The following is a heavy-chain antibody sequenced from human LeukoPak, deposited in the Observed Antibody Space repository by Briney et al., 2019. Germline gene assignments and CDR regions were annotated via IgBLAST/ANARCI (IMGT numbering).Heavy chain of an antibody. Sequence: HGASVKVSCKASGYTFTTYDIHWVRQATGQGLEWMGWMNPNSGNTDYAQKFQGRVTLTRNTSIDTAYMDLSSLGSEDTAVYYCARRRSSVPLDPWGQGTLVTVSS. J-gene: IGHJ5*02. CDR2: MNPNSGNT. CDR1: GYTFTTYD. D-gene: IGHD3-10*01. V-gene: IGHV1-8*01. CDR3: ARRRSSVPLDP.